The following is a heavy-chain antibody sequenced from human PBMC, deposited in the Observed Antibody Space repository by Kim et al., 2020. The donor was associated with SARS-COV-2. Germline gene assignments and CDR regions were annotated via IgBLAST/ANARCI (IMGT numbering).Heavy chain of an antibody. V-gene: IGHV1-2*02. J-gene: IGHJ4*02. Sequence: EQKFQGRVTMTRDTSISTAYMELSRLRSDDTAVYYCARDWGEMATIPGDYWGQGTLVTVSS. D-gene: IGHD5-12*01. CDR3: ARDWGEMATIPGDY.